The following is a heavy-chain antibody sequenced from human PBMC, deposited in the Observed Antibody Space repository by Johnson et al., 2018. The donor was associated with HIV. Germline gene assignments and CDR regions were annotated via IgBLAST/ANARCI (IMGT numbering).Heavy chain of an antibody. CDR1: GFTFSSYW. CDR3: ARDRLYYGSSWYEESNAFDI. Sequence: VQLVEFGGGLVQPGGSLRLSCAASGFTFSSYWMSWVRQAPGKGLEWVANIKQDGSEKYYVDSVKGRFTISRDNAKNSLYLQMNSLRAEDTAVYYCARDRLYYGSSWYEESNAFDIWGQGTMVTVSS. J-gene: IGHJ3*02. V-gene: IGHV3-7*05. D-gene: IGHD6-13*01. CDR2: IKQDGSEK.